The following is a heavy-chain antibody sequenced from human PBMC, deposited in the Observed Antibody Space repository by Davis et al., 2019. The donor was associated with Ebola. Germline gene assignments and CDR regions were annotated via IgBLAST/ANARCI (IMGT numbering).Heavy chain of an antibody. Sequence: GGSLRLSCAASGFTFSSYAVSWVRQAPGKGLEWVSAISGSGGSTYYADSVRGRFTISRDNSKNTLYLQMDSLRAEDTAVYYCAKDDRPGFTSGWALDYWGQGTLVTVSS. J-gene: IGHJ4*02. CDR2: ISGSGGST. CDR1: GFTFSSYA. D-gene: IGHD6-19*01. CDR3: AKDDRPGFTSGWALDY. V-gene: IGHV3-23*01.